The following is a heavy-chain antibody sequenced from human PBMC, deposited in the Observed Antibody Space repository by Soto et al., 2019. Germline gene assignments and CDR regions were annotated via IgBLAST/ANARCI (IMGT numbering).Heavy chain of an antibody. CDR3: ARTAVTTLYYYYYGMDV. CDR1: GGSISSYY. D-gene: IGHD4-17*01. V-gene: IGHV4-59*01. CDR2: IYYSGST. Sequence: SXTLSLTCTVSGGSISSYYWSWIRQPPVNGLEWIGYIYYSGSTNYNPSLKSRVTISVDTSKNQFSLKLSSVTAADTAVYYCARTAVTTLYYYYYGMDVWGQGTTVTVSS. J-gene: IGHJ6*02.